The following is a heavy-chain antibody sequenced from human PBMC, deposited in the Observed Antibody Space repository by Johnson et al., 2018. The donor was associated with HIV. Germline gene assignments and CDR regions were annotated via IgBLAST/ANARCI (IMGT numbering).Heavy chain of an antibody. CDR1: GFTFSSYA. CDR3: TRARSSSGGHFPEAFDI. V-gene: IGHV3-23*04. D-gene: IGHD6-6*01. Sequence: VQLVESGGGLVQPGGSLRLSCAASGFTFSSYAMSWVRQAPGKGLEWVSAISGSGGSTYYADSVKGRFTISRDNSKNTLYLQMNSLRAEDTAVYYCTRARSSSGGHFPEAFDIWGRGTVVTVSS. CDR2: ISGSGGST. J-gene: IGHJ3*02.